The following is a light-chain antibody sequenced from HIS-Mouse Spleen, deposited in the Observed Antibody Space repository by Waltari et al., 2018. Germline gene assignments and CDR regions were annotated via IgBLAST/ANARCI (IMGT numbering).Light chain of an antibody. CDR2: WAS. Sequence: DIVMTQSPDSLAVSLGERATINCKSSQSVLYSSNNKIYLAWYQQKPGQPPKLLIYWASTRESGVPDRFSGSGSGTDFTLTISSLQAEDVAVYYCQQYYSIMYTFGQGTKLEIK. J-gene: IGKJ2*01. CDR1: QSVLYSSNNKIY. V-gene: IGKV4-1*01. CDR3: QQYYSIMYT.